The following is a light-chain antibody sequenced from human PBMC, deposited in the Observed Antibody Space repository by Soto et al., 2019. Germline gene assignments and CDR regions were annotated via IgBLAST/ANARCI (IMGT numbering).Light chain of an antibody. CDR1: QSISSTY. CDR2: DAS. V-gene: IGKV3-20*01. CDR3: QHYDSARWT. Sequence: EIVLTQSPGTLSLSPGERATLSCRASQSISSTYLTWYHQRPGQAPRLLIYDASRGATGIPDRFSGSGAGTDFSLTISILEADDFAVYCCQHYDSARWTFGLGTKVEIK. J-gene: IGKJ1*01.